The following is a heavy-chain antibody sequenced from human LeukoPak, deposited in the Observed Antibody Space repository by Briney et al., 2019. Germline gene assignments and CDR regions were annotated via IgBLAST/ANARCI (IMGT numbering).Heavy chain of an antibody. V-gene: IGHV3-30*04. D-gene: IGHD6-19*01. J-gene: IGHJ3*02. CDR2: ISYDGSNK. CDR1: RFTFSSYA. Sequence: GGSLRLSCAASRFTFSSYAMHWVRQAPGKGLEWVAVISYDGSNKYYADSVKGRFTISRDNSKNTLYLQMNSLRAEDTAVYYCASLPWKGSGWYTDAFDIWGQGTMVTVSS. CDR3: ASLPWKGSGWYTDAFDI.